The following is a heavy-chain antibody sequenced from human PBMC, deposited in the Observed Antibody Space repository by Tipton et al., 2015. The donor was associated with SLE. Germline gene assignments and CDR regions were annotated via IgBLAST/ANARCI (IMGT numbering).Heavy chain of an antibody. CDR1: GYSISSGYY. J-gene: IGHJ5*02. V-gene: IGHV4-38-2*02. CDR3: ARDGARSDYVRWFDP. CDR2: FYHSGST. Sequence: TLSLTCAVSGYSISSGYYWGWIRQPPGKGLEWIGSFYHSGSTYYNPSLKSRVTISVDTSKNQFSLKLSSVTAADTAVYYCARDGARSDYVRWFDPWGQGTLVTVSS. D-gene: IGHD4-17*01.